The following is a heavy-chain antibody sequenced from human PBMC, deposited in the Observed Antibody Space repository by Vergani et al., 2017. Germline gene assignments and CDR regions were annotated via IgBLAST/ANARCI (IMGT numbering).Heavy chain of an antibody. CDR1: GYIFTGYN. V-gene: IGHV1-2*02. Sequence: QVQQVQSGAEVKKPGASVKVSCKASGYIFTGYNMHWVRQAPGQGLEWMGWINPNSGDTKYAQKFQGRVTMTRDTSINTAYMELSRLRSDDTAVYYCARGYHYDNSGYRNVLDIWVQGTMVTVSS. CDR2: INPNSGDT. J-gene: IGHJ3*02. CDR3: ARGYHYDNSGYRNVLDI. D-gene: IGHD3-22*01.